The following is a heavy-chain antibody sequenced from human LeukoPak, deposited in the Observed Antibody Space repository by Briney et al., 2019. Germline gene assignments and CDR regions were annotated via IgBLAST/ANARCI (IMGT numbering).Heavy chain of an antibody. J-gene: IGHJ4*02. V-gene: IGHV3-11*01. CDR3: ARFAYYFDSSGYRIFDY. CDR2: ISSSGNTI. D-gene: IGHD3-22*01. Sequence: SGGSLRLSCAASGFVFSDYYMSWIRQAPGKGLEWVSYISSSGNTIYYADSVKGRFTISRDNAKNSLYLQMNSLRAADTAVYYCARFAYYFDSSGYRIFDYWGQGTLVTVSS. CDR1: GFVFSDYY.